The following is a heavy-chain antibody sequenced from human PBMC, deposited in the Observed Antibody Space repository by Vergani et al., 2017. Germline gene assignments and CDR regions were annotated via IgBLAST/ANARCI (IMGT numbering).Heavy chain of an antibody. Sequence: QITLKESGPTLVKPTQTLTLTCTFSGFSLSTSGVAVGWIRQPPGKALEWLALIYWDDDKRYSPSLKSRLTITKDTPKNPVVLTMTNMDPVDTATYYCKHRRGQGSGSCYFDYWGQGTLVTVSS. D-gene: IGHD3-10*01. J-gene: IGHJ4*02. CDR2: IYWDDDK. CDR1: GFSLSTSGVA. CDR3: KHRRGQGSGSCYFDY. V-gene: IGHV2-5*02.